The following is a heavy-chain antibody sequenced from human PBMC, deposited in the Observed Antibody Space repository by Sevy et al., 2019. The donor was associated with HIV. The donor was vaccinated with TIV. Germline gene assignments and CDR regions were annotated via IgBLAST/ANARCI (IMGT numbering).Heavy chain of an antibody. CDR3: AKAPAFFPSGMDV. Sequence: GGSLRLSCAASGFTFSNYGMHWVRQAPGKGLEWVAVISYDGSDKYYADSVKDRFTISRDSSKNTLYLQMNSLRTEDTAVFYCAKAPAFFPSGMDVWGQGTTVTVSS. CDR1: GFTFSNYG. V-gene: IGHV3-30*18. J-gene: IGHJ6*02. CDR2: ISYDGSDK.